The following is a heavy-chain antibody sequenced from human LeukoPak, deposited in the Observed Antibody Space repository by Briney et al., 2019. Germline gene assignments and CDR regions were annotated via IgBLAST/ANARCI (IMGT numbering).Heavy chain of an antibody. Sequence: SETLSLTCTVSGGSISGYYWSWIRQPPGKGLEWVGYISYSGSTNYNPSLKSRVTISVDTSKNQFSLKLSSVTAADTAVYYCVRGKAVWADYNWFDPWGQGTLVTVSS. CDR1: GGSISGYY. J-gene: IGHJ5*02. D-gene: IGHD3-16*01. V-gene: IGHV4-59*08. CDR3: VRGKAVWADYNWFDP. CDR2: ISYSGST.